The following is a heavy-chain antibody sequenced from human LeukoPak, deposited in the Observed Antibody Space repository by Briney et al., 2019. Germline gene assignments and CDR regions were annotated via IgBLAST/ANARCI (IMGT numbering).Heavy chain of an antibody. CDR2: IRYDGSNK. D-gene: IGHD2-2*02. Sequence: GGSLRLSCAASGFTFSSYGMHWVRQAPGKGLEGGAFIRYDGSNKYYADSVKGRFTISRDNSKNKLYLQMNSLRAEDTAVYYCANQEDCSSTSCYSDYWGQGTLVTVSS. J-gene: IGHJ4*02. V-gene: IGHV3-30*02. CDR1: GFTFSSYG. CDR3: ANQEDCSSTSCYSDY.